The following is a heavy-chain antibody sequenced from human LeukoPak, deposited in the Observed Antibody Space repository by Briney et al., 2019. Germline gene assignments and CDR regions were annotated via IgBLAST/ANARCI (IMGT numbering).Heavy chain of an antibody. Sequence: SETLSLTCAVYGGSFSGYYWSWIRQPPGKGLEWIGEINHSGSTNYDPSLKSRVTISVDTSKNQFSLKLSSVTAADTAVYYCARVGIAAAVDYWGQGTLVTVSS. CDR2: INHSGST. D-gene: IGHD6-13*01. V-gene: IGHV4-34*01. CDR1: GGSFSGYY. CDR3: ARVGIAAAVDY. J-gene: IGHJ4*02.